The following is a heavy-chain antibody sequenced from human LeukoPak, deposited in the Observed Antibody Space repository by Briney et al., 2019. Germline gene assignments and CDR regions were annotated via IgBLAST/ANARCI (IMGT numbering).Heavy chain of an antibody. V-gene: IGHV3-23*01. CDR1: GFTFNSYA. CDR2: IIGGGGRT. CDR3: AKFRGSERTAIDS. J-gene: IGHJ4*02. D-gene: IGHD1-1*01. Sequence: GGSLRLSCAASGFTFNSYAMSWVRQAPGKGLEWVSTIIGGGGRTWYADSVKGRFTISRDNSKNTVDVQLNSLRAEDTAVYYCAKFRGSERTAIDSWGQGTLVTVSS.